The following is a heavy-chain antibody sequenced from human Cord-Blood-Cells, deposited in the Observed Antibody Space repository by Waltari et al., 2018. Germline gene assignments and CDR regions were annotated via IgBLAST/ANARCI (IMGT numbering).Heavy chain of an antibody. V-gene: IGHV4-39*01. CDR1: GGSISSSSYY. CDR2: IYYSGST. D-gene: IGHD2-15*01. CDR3: ARHVVVVAASDY. Sequence: QLQLQESGPGLVKPSETLSLTCTVSGGSISSSSYYWGWSRQPPGKGLEWIGSIYYSGSTYYNPSLKSRVTISVDTSKNQFSLKLSSVTAADTAVYYCARHVVVVAASDYWGQGTLVTVSS. J-gene: IGHJ4*02.